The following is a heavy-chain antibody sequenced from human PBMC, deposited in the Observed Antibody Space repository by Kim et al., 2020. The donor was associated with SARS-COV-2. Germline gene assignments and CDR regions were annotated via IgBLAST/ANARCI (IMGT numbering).Heavy chain of an antibody. CDR3: ARGHYDNRGYSNAFDM. CDR2: IHHNGNS. J-gene: IGHJ3*02. Sequence: SETLSLTCTVSGDSISTSYWSWIRQSPGRGLEWIAYIHHNGNSNYNPSLKSRVTTSVDTSKNQFSLKLKSVTAADTAMYYCARGHYDNRGYSNAFDMWGHGTMVTVSS. D-gene: IGHD3-22*01. V-gene: IGHV4-59*01. CDR1: GDSISTSY.